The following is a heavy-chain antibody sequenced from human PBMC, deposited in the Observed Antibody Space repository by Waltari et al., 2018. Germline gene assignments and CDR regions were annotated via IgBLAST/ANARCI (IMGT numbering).Heavy chain of an antibody. D-gene: IGHD5-12*01. J-gene: IGHJ4*02. Sequence: EVQLVESGGGLVKPGGSLRLSCVASGFTFSRHSMNWFRQAPGKGLEWVSSISSDGSDVYYGDSAKGRFTISRDTAKNSLYLEVSSLRVDDTAVYSCARVSAEMAFDQWGQGTLVTVSS. CDR2: ISSDGSDV. CDR1: GFTFSRHS. V-gene: IGHV3-21*01. CDR3: ARVSAEMAFDQ.